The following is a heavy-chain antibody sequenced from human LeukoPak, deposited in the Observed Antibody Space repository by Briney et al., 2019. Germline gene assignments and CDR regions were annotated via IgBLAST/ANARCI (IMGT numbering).Heavy chain of an antibody. Sequence: ETLSLTCAVYGGSFSGYYWSWIRQPPGKGLEWIGEINHSGSTNYNPSLKSRVTISVDTSKNQFSLKLSSVTAADTAVYYCASLYCTNGVCYAYWGQGTLVTVSS. CDR1: GGSFSGYY. CDR3: ASLYCTNGVCYAY. V-gene: IGHV4-34*01. J-gene: IGHJ4*02. D-gene: IGHD2-8*01. CDR2: INHSGST.